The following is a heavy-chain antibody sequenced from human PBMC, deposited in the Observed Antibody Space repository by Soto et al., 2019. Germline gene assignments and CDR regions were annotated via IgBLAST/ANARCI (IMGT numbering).Heavy chain of an antibody. D-gene: IGHD3-10*01. CDR3: ASEPGDRDVFDF. CDR2: INHSGST. CDR1: GWSFNNYY. Sequence: QVQLQQWGAGLLKPSETLSLTCAVYGWSFNNYYWSWIRQSPGKGLEWIGEINHSGSTNYNSSLESRVAISIDTSKNQFSLKLTSVTAADTAVYYCASEPGDRDVFDFWGQGTLVTVSS. V-gene: IGHV4-34*02. J-gene: IGHJ4*02.